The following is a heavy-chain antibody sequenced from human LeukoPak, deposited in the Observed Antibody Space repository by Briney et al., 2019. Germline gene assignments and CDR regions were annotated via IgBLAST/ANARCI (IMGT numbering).Heavy chain of an antibody. J-gene: IGHJ5*02. CDR2: IYYSGST. CDR1: GGSISSSSYY. V-gene: IGHV4-39*01. Sequence: PSETLSLTCTVSGGSISSSSYYWGWIRQPPGKGLEWIGSIYYSGSTYYNPSLKSRVAISVDTSKNQFSLKLSYGTAADTAVYYCARPGSYMVWFDPGGEGTLVTVSS. CDR3: ARPGSYMVWFDP. D-gene: IGHD1-26*01.